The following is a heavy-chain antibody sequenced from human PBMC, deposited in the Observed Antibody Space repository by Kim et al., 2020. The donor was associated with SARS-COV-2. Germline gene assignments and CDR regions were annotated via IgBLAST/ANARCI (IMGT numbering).Heavy chain of an antibody. J-gene: IGHJ4*02. CDR3: AKDHVVVPAATFDY. D-gene: IGHD2-2*01. Sequence: GGSLRLSCAAYGFTFSSYAMSWVRQAPGKGLEWVSAISGSGGSTYYADSVKGRFTISRDNSKNTLYLQMNSLRAEDTAVYYCAKDHVVVPAATFDYWGQGTLVTVSS. V-gene: IGHV3-23*01. CDR1: GFTFSSYA. CDR2: ISGSGGST.